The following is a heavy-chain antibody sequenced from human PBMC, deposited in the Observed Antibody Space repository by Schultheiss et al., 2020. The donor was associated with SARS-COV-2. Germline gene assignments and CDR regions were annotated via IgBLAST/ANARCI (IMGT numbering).Heavy chain of an antibody. V-gene: IGHV3-23*03. CDR3: AKPLFGIITYDS. Sequence: GGSLRLSCAASGFTFSSYAMSWVRQAPGKGLEWVSVIYSCGSTYYADSVKGRFTVSRDNSNNTLYLQMNSLRVEDTAIYYCAKPLFGIITYDSWGQGILVTVSS. CDR1: GFTFSSYA. CDR2: IYSCGST. D-gene: IGHD3-10*01. J-gene: IGHJ4*02.